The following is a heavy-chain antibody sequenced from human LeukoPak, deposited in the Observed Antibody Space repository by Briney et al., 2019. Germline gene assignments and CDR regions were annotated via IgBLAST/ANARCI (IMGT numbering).Heavy chain of an antibody. CDR2: ISAYNGNT. J-gene: IGHJ3*02. CDR1: GYTFTSYG. D-gene: IGHD2-2*01. Sequence: ASVKVSCKASGYTFTSYGISWVRQAPGQGHEWMGWISAYNGNTNYAQKLQGRVTMTTDTSTSTAYMEMRSLRSDDTAVYYCARDVVVVPAVTTRGDAFDIWGQGTMVTVSS. V-gene: IGHV1-18*01. CDR3: ARDVVVVPAVTTRGDAFDI.